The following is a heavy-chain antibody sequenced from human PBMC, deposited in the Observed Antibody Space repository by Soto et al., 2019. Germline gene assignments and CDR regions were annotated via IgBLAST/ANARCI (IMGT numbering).Heavy chain of an antibody. V-gene: IGHV3-73*02. CDR3: ARGNGAAIGDYYYHGMDV. Sequence: EVQLVESGGGLVQPGGSLKLSCAASGFIFSGSAIHWVRQASGKGLEWVGRIRSRANNFATSSAASVKGRFTFSRDDSKNTAYLQMNTLKPEDAAVDYCARGNGAAIGDYYYHGMDVWSQVTTVTVSS. CDR2: IRSRANNFAT. J-gene: IGHJ6*02. CDR1: GFIFSGSA. D-gene: IGHD2-2*02.